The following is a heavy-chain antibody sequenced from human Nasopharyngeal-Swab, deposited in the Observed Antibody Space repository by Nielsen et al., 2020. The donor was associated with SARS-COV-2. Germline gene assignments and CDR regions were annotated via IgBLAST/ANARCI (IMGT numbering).Heavy chain of an antibody. D-gene: IGHD3-9*01. J-gene: IGHJ6*02. Sequence: GGSLRLSCAASGFTFDNYWMNWVRQAPGKGLEWVANIKQAGSVTYYVDSVKGRFTISRDNAENSLYLQMNSLRAEDTAVYYCARGQVPHVLLYFGHMDVWGQGTTVTVSS. CDR1: GFTFDNYW. CDR2: IKQAGSVT. CDR3: ARGQVPHVLLYFGHMDV. V-gene: IGHV3-7*01.